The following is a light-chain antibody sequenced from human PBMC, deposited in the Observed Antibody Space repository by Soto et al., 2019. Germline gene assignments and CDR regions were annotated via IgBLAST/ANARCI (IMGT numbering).Light chain of an antibody. CDR2: EVN. J-gene: IGLJ1*01. CDR3: YSYAGSSTYV. V-gene: IGLV2-23*02. CDR1: SSDVGTYNL. Sequence: QSALTQPASVAGSPGQSITISCTGTSSDVGTYNLVSWYQQLPDKAPKLIIHEVNKRPSGVSTRFSGSKSGNTAYLTISGLQPDDDAYYHCYSYAGSSTYVFGTGTKLTVL.